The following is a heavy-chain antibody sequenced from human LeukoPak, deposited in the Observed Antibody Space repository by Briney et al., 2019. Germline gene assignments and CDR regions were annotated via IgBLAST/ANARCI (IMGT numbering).Heavy chain of an antibody. V-gene: IGHV3-64D*09. CDR3: ATLPIAVAGTHSLDY. CDR1: GFTFSTYA. Sequence: PGGALTLSCSASGFTFSTYAMHWVRQAPGKGLEYVAAISSYGGRTYYADSVKGRFTISRDNSNNTLYLQMSSLRAEDTAVYYCATLPIAVAGTHSLDYWGQGTLVTVSS. J-gene: IGHJ4*02. CDR2: ISSYGGRT. D-gene: IGHD6-19*01.